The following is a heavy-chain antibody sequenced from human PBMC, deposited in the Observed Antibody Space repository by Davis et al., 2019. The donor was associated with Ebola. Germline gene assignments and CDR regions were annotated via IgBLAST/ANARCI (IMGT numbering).Heavy chain of an antibody. CDR1: GGSFSGYY. CDR3: ARVGGRTKPFDY. J-gene: IGHJ4*02. Sequence: PSETLSLTCAVYGGSFSGYYWSWIRQPPGKGLEWIGEINHSGSTNNNPSLKSRVTISVDTSKNQFSLKLSSVTAADTAVYYCARVGGRTKPFDYWGQGTLVTVSS. CDR2: INHSGST. D-gene: IGHD1-26*01. V-gene: IGHV4-34*01.